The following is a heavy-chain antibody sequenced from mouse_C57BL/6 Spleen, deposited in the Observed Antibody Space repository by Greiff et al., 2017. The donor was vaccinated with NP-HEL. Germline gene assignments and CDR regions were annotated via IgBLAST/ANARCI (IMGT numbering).Heavy chain of an antibody. CDR2: IYPGDGDT. J-gene: IGHJ2*01. V-gene: IGHV1-82*01. CDR1: GYAFSSSW. Sequence: QVQLKQSGPELVKPGASVKISCKASGYAFSSSWMNWVKQRPGKGLEWMGRIYPGDGDTNYNGKFKGKATLTADKSSSTAYMQLSSLTSEDSAVYFCARRLGTSFFDYWGQGTTLTVSS. D-gene: IGHD2-2*01. CDR3: ARRLGTSFFDY.